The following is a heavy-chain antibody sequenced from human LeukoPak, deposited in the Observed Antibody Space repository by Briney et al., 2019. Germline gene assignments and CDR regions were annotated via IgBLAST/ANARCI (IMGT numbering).Heavy chain of an antibody. Sequence: ASVKVSCKASGYTFTGYYMHWVRQAPGQGLEWMGWINPNSGGTNYAQKFQGRVTMTRDTSISTAYMELSRLRSDDTAVYYCARRDSGYDQYYFDYWGQGTLVTVSS. V-gene: IGHV1-2*02. CDR3: ARRDSGYDQYYFDY. CDR2: INPNSGGT. CDR1: GYTFTGYY. D-gene: IGHD5-12*01. J-gene: IGHJ4*02.